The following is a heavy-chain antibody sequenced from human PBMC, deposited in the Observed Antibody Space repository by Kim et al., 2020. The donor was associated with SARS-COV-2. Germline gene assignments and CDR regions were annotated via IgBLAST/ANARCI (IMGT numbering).Heavy chain of an antibody. D-gene: IGHD3-22*01. CDR3: ARARITMIVVDAFDI. V-gene: IGHV4-31*03. J-gene: IGHJ3*02. Sequence: SETLSLTCTVSGGSISSGGYYWSWIRQHPGKGLEWIWYIYYSGSTYYNPSLKSRVTISVDTSKNQFSLKLSSVTAADTAVYYCARARITMIVVDAFDIWGQGTMVTVSS. CDR2: IYYSGST. CDR1: GGSISSGGYY.